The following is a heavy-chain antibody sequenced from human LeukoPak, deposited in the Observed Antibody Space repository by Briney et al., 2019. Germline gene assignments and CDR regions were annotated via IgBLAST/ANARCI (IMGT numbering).Heavy chain of an antibody. CDR3: AGDSGSYYSYGMDV. J-gene: IGHJ6*02. CDR1: NFTVSLNY. D-gene: IGHD3-10*01. Sequence: PGGSLRLSCAASNFTVSLNYMSWVRQAPGKGLEWVSVIYRGASTYYADSVKGRFTISRDNSKNTLYLQMNSLRAEDTAVYYCAGDSGSYYSYGMDVWGQWTTVTVSS. CDR2: IYRGAST. V-gene: IGHV3-53*01.